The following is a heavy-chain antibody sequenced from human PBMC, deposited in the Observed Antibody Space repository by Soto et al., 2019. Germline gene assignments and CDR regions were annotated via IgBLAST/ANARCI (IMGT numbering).Heavy chain of an antibody. CDR2: ISGSGGST. J-gene: IGHJ4*02. D-gene: IGHD3-3*01. CDR3: AKDTLPTYYDFWSALIPFDY. V-gene: IGHV3-23*01. CDR1: GFTFSSYA. Sequence: VQLLESGGGLVQPGGSLRLSCAASGFTFSSYAMSWVRQAPGKGLEWVSAISGSGGSTYYADSVKGRFTISRDNSKNTLYLQMNSLRAEDTAVYYCAKDTLPTYYDFWSALIPFDYWGQGTLVTVSS.